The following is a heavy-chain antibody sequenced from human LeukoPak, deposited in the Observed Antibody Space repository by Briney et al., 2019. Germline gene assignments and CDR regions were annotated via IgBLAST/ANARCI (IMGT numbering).Heavy chain of an antibody. CDR2: IYYSGST. Sequence: SETLSLTCTVSGGSISSSSYYWGWIRQPPGKGLEWIGSIYYSGSTYYNPSLKSRVTISVDTSKNQFSLKLSSVTAADTAVYYCVRGGDYGDYVLYYWGQGTLVTVSS. CDR1: GGSISSSSYY. CDR3: VRGGDYGDYVLYY. D-gene: IGHD4-17*01. V-gene: IGHV4-39*01. J-gene: IGHJ4*02.